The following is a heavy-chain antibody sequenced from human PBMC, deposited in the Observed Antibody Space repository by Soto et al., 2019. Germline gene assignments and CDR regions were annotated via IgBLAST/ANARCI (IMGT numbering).Heavy chain of an antibody. V-gene: IGHV3-15*01. D-gene: IGHD3-16*01. Sequence: PGGPLRLSSAASGFTSSNAWMSWVRQAPGNGLEWVGRIKSKTVGGTTDYAAPVKGRFTSSRDDSKNTLYLQMNSLKTVDTAVYYCTTDHLYHDYWGQGTLVTVPQ. J-gene: IGHJ4*02. CDR1: GFTSSNAW. CDR3: TTDHLYHDY. CDR2: IKSKTVGGTT.